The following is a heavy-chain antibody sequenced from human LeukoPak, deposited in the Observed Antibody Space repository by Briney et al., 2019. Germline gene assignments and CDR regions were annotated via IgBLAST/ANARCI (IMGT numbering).Heavy chain of an antibody. J-gene: IGHJ4*02. D-gene: IGHD2-15*01. Sequence: SETLSLTCVVSGGSVSGYYWGWIRQPPGRGLEWIGYVYYSGSTNYNPSFKSRITISVDTSRNQFSLQLSSVTAADTAVYCCARIHRYCSGGACYALDNWGQGTLVAVSS. CDR1: GGSVSGYY. CDR2: VYYSGST. V-gene: IGHV4-59*02. CDR3: ARIHRYCSGGACYALDN.